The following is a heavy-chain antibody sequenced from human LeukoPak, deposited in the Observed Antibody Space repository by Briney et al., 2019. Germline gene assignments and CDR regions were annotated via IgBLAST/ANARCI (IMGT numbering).Heavy chain of an antibody. D-gene: IGHD3-16*01. CDR3: ARLASRFSHYMDV. V-gene: IGHV4-39*07. CDR2: IYYSGST. CDR1: GGSISGSTYY. J-gene: IGHJ6*03. Sequence: SETLSLTCTVSGGSISGSTYYWGWIRQPPGKGLEWIGTIYYSGSTYYNPSLKSRVTISVDTSKNQFSLKLSSVTAADTAVYYCARLASRFSHYMDVWGKGTTVTVSS.